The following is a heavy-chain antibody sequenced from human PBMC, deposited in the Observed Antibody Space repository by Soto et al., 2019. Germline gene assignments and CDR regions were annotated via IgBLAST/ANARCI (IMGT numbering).Heavy chain of an antibody. V-gene: IGHV3-13*01. D-gene: IGHD6-13*01. CDR3: AKSQEIGTHFFDS. CDR2: IGTAGDT. CDR1: GFTFSGFD. J-gene: IGHJ4*02. Sequence: SLRLSCEASGFTFSGFDMHWVRQPTGKGLEWVSSIGTAGDTYYAVSVKGRFTISRDNAKDSLSLQMNSLRAGDMAVYFCAKSQEIGTHFFDSWGQGTQVTVSS.